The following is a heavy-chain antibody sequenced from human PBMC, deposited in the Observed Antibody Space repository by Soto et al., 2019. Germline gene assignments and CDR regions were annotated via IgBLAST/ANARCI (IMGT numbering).Heavy chain of an antibody. CDR2: INHSGST. J-gene: IGHJ4*02. CDR1: GGSFSGYY. CDR3: ARGRVGELLNY. D-gene: IGHD3-10*01. Sequence: SQTLSLTCALSGGSFSGYYWSWIRPPPGKGLEWVGEINHSGSTNYNPSLKSRVTISVDTSKNQFSLKLSSVTAADTAVYYCARGRVGELLNYWGQGTLVTVSS. V-gene: IGHV4-34*01.